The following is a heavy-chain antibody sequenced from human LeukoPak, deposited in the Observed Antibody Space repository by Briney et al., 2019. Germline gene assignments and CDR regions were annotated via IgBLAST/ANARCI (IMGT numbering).Heavy chain of an antibody. Sequence: SETLSLTCTVSGDSISSNYWNWIRQPPGKGLEWIGSIYYSGSANYNPSLKSRVTISVDTSKNQFSLKLSSVTAADTAVYYCARARVLWFGELPFDYWGQGTLVTVSS. CDR3: ARARVLWFGELPFDY. CDR1: GDSISSNY. D-gene: IGHD3-10*01. V-gene: IGHV4-59*01. J-gene: IGHJ4*02. CDR2: IYYSGSA.